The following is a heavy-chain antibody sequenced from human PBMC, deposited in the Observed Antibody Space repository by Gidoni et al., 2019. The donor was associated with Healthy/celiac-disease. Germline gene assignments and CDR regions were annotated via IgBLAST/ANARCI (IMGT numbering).Heavy chain of an antibody. CDR3: ASQYCSSTSCYHDYYYYGMDV. CDR2: IYSGVST. CDR1: GFTVSSNY. Sequence: EVQLVESGGGLIQPGGSLRLSCAASGFTVSSNYMSWVRQAPGKGLEVVSVIYSGVSTYYADSVKGRFTISRENSKNTLYLQMNSLRAEDTAVYYCASQYCSSTSCYHDYYYYGMDVWGQGTTVTVSS. D-gene: IGHD2-2*01. V-gene: IGHV3-53*01. J-gene: IGHJ6*02.